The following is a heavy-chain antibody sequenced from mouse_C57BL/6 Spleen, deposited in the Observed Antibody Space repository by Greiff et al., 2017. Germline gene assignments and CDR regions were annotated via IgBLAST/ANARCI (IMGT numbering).Heavy chain of an antibody. CDR2: IDPSDSYT. CDR1: GYTFTSYW. J-gene: IGHJ3*01. CDR3: ARRGSNYGFAY. D-gene: IGHD2-5*01. V-gene: IGHV1-50*01. Sequence: QVQLQQPGAELVKPGASVKLSCKASGYTFTSYWMQWVKQRPGQGLEWIGEIDPSDSYTNYNQKFKGKATLTVDTSSSTAYMQLSSLTSEDSAVYYGARRGSNYGFAYWGQGTLVTVSA.